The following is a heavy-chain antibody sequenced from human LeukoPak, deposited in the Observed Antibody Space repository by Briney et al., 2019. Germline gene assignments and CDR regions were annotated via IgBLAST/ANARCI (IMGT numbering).Heavy chain of an antibody. V-gene: IGHV3-23*01. Sequence: PGESLRLSCAASGFTFSSYAMSWVRQAPGKGLEWVSAISGSGGSTYYADSVKGRFTISRDNSKNTLYLQMNSLRAEDTAVYYCAKDPFDSSGYYYQVGELWGQGTLVTVSS. CDR2: ISGSGGST. CDR1: GFTFSSYA. D-gene: IGHD3-22*01. CDR3: AKDPFDSSGYYYQVGEL. J-gene: IGHJ4*02.